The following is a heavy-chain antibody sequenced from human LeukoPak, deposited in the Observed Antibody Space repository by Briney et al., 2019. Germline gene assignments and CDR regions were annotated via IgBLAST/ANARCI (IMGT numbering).Heavy chain of an antibody. CDR1: GFTFSTYT. V-gene: IGHV3-48*01. CDR2: ITSGSSTI. D-gene: IGHD3-16*02. CDR3: ARGPTNYDHVWGSYRSYYFDY. Sequence: PGGSLRLSCAASGFTFSTYTMNWVRQAPGKGLEWVSYITSGSSTIHYADSVKGRFTISRDNAKSSLYLQMNSQRAEDTAVYYCARGPTNYDHVWGSYRSYYFDYWGQGALVTVSS. J-gene: IGHJ4*02.